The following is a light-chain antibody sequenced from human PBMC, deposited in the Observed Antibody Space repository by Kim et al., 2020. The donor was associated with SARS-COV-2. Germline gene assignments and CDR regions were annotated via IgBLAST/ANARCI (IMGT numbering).Light chain of an antibody. CDR3: QQYGSSPYT. CDR2: GAS. CDR1: QSVTSNY. J-gene: IGKJ2*01. V-gene: IGKV3-20*01. Sequence: LSPGERALLSCRASQSVTSNYLAWYQQKPGQAPRLLIYGASSTATGIPDRFSGSGAGTDFTLTISRLEAEDFAVYYCQQYGSSPYTFGQGTKLEIK.